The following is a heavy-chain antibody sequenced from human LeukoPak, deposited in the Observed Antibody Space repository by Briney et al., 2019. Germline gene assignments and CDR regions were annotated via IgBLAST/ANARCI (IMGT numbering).Heavy chain of an antibody. J-gene: IGHJ4*02. Sequence: SETLSLTCTVSGGSISSYYWSWIRQPPGKGLEWIGYIYYSGSTNYNPSLKSRVTISVDTSKNQFSLKLSSVTAADTAVYYCARRTRYDSSAYYYLFDSWGQGTLATVSS. CDR2: IYYSGST. CDR3: ARRTRYDSSAYYYLFDS. D-gene: IGHD3-22*01. V-gene: IGHV4-59*08. CDR1: GGSISSYY.